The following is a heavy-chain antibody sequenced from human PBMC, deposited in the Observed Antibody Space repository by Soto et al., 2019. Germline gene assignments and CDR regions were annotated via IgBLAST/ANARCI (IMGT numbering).Heavy chain of an antibody. CDR3: ARGRYCLTGRCFPNWFDS. CDR1: DDSSFDLGCF. D-gene: IGHD2-15*01. CDR2: IYKSATT. V-gene: IGHV4-30-4*01. J-gene: IGHJ5*01. Sequence: LPNSVSDDSSFDLGCFWAFIRKPPGQALEYIGYIYKSATTYYNPSFESRVAISLDTSKSQFSLNVTSVTAADTAVYFCARGRYCLTGRCFPNWFDSWGQGTLVTVYS.